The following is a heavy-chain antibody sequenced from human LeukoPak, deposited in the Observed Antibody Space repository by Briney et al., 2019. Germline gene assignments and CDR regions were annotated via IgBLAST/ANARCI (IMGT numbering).Heavy chain of an antibody. V-gene: IGHV2-5*02. Sequence: GPTLVKPTQTLSLTCTFSGFSLSTSGVGVGWIRQPPGKALEWLAVIYWDDDKRYNPSLKSRLTLTKDTSKNQVVLTMTNLDPVDTATYYCALTKYNFNTPGWFDPWGQGTLVTVSS. J-gene: IGHJ5*02. CDR1: GFSLSTSGVG. CDR3: ALTKYNFNTPGWFDP. D-gene: IGHD1-20*01. CDR2: IYWDDDK.